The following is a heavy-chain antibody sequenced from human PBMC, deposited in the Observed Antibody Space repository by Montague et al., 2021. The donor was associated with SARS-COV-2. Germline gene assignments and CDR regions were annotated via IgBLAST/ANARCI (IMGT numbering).Heavy chain of an antibody. V-gene: IGHV3-9*01. J-gene: IGHJ5*02. CDR2: ISWNSGSI. Sequence: SLRLSCAASGFTFDDYAMHWVRQAPGKGLEWVSGISWNSGSIGYADSVKGRFTISRDNAKNSLYLQMNSLRAKDTALYYCAKDGSSSWYGWFDPWGQGTLVTVSS. CDR3: AKDGSSSWYGWFDP. CDR1: GFTFDDYA. D-gene: IGHD6-13*01.